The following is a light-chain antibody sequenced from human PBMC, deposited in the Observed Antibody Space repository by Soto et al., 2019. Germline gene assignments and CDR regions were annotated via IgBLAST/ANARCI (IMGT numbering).Light chain of an antibody. V-gene: IGKV3-20*01. J-gene: IGKJ5*01. CDR2: GES. Sequence: VLTQSPGTLSLSPGERATLSCRASESVGSTYLAWYQQKPGQAPRLLIYGESTRATGIPARFSGSGSGTDFTLSISSLQPGDVGIYSCQQYHTWPPITFGQGTRLEI. CDR3: QQYHTWPPIT. CDR1: ESVGSTY.